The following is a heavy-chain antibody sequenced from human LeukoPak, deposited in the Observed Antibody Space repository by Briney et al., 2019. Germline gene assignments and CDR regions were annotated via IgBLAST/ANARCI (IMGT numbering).Heavy chain of an antibody. D-gene: IGHD6-19*01. V-gene: IGHV3-30*03. Sequence: GGSLRLSCAASGFTFSSYGMHWVRQAPGKGLEWVAVISYDGSNKYYADSAKGRFTISRDNSKNTLYLQMNSLRAEDTAVYYCATGIAVAGYFDYWGQGTLVTVSS. CDR2: ISYDGSNK. CDR1: GFTFSSYG. CDR3: ATGIAVAGYFDY. J-gene: IGHJ4*02.